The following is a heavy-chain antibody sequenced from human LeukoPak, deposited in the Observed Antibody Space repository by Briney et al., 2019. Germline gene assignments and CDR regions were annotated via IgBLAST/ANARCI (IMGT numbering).Heavy chain of an antibody. D-gene: IGHD2-2*01. CDR2: MQYDGSEE. J-gene: IGHJ4*02. CDR1: GFSFSTYG. V-gene: IGHV3-30*02. CDR3: VGKAAAYYFVY. Sequence: GGSLRLSCAASGFSFSTYGMHWVRQAPGKGLEWVTFMQYDGSEEYYADSVKGRFTISRDNSKNTLYLQMDSLKSEDTAVYYCVGKAAAYYFVYWGQGTLVTVSS.